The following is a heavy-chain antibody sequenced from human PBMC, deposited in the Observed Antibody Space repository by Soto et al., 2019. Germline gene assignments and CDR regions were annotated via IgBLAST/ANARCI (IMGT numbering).Heavy chain of an antibody. Sequence: EVQLVESGGGLVQPGGSLRLSCAASGFTFSSYSMNWVRQAPGKGLEWVSYISSSSSTIYYADSVKGRFTISRDNAKNSLYLQMNSLRDGDTAVYYCARDHGMIVDDYYYYGMDVWGQGTTVTVSS. V-gene: IGHV3-48*02. CDR1: GFTFSSYS. J-gene: IGHJ6*02. CDR2: ISSSSSTI. CDR3: ARDHGMIVDDYYYYGMDV. D-gene: IGHD3-22*01.